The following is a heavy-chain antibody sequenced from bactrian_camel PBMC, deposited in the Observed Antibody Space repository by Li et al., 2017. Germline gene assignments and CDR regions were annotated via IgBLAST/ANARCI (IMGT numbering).Heavy chain of an antibody. CDR3: AKERGSYYKQYVPSSD. J-gene: IGHJ4*01. Sequence: HVQLVESGGGSVQSGGSRRLSCAASGYTYSSYCMVWFRQAPGKEREGVAVIDTYNNTRYADSVKGRFTASRDNAKNTVYLHLRSLHTEDTAMYYCAKERGSYYKQYVPSSDRGQGTQVTVS. V-gene: IGHV3S1*01. D-gene: IGHD2*01. CDR1: GYTYSSYC. CDR2: IDTYNNT.